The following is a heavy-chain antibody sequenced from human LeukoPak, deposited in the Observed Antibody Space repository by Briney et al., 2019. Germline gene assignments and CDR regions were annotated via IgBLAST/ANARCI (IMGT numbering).Heavy chain of an antibody. CDR1: GGSISSYY. J-gene: IGHJ6*02. CDR3: ARSHTYYDFWSGYPTGYYYYGMDV. D-gene: IGHD3-3*01. CDR2: IYYSGST. Sequence: PSETLSLTCTVSGGSISSYYRSWIRQPPGKGLEWIGYIYYSGSTNYNPSLKSRVTISVDTSKNQFSLKLSSVTAADTAVYYCARSHTYYDFWSGYPTGYYYYGMDVWGQGTTVTVSS. V-gene: IGHV4-59*08.